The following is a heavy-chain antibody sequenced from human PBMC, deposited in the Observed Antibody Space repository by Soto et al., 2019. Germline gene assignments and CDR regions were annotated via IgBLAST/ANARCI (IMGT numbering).Heavy chain of an antibody. CDR3: ATLGSDID. V-gene: IGHV3-23*01. J-gene: IGHJ4*02. Sequence: PGGSLRLSCAASGITFSTYAMSWVRQAPGKGLEWVSTISGGAGSTYYADSVKGRFTISRDNSENTLYVQMNSLRAEDTAVYYCATLGSDIDWGQGTLVTGSS. CDR1: GITFSTYA. D-gene: IGHD3-16*01. CDR2: ISGGAGST.